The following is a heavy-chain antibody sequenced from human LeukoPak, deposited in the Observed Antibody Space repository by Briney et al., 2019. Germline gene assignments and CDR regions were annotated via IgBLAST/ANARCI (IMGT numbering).Heavy chain of an antibody. J-gene: IGHJ4*02. CDR2: ISTTGSNI. CDR1: GFTFSGFY. CDR3: AKTARTLDY. Sequence: GGSLRLSCAASGFTFSGFYMTWIRQAPGRGLEWISYISTTGSNISYADSVKGRFTISGDNVKNSLYLQMNSLTAEDTAVYYCAKTARTLDYWGRGTLVTVSS. D-gene: IGHD1/OR15-1a*01. V-gene: IGHV3-11*01.